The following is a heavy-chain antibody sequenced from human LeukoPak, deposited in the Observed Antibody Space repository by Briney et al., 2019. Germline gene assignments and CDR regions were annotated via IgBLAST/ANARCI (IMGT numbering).Heavy chain of an antibody. CDR1: GFTFDDYG. CDR3: ARVSRYDWAERHYFDY. J-gene: IGHJ4*02. D-gene: IGHD3-16*01. Sequence: GGSLRLSCAASGFTFDDYGMSWVRQAPGKGLEWVSGINWNGGSTGYADSVKGRFTISRDNAKNSLYLQMNSLRAEDTALYYCARVSRYDWAERHYFDYWGQGTLVTVSS. CDR2: INWNGGST. V-gene: IGHV3-20*04.